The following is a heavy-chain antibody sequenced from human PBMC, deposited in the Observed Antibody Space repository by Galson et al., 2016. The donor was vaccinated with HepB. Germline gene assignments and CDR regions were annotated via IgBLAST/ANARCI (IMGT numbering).Heavy chain of an antibody. CDR3: ARQIVNSGMMEFFDF. D-gene: IGHD3-10*01. V-gene: IGHV4-39*01. CDR1: GGSITRSSYY. Sequence: SETLSLTCTVSGGSITRSSYYWGWIRQPPGKGLEWFGNIYYSGNTYYDPSLQSRVPVSVDSSKNQFSLKLSSVTAADTAVYYCARQIVNSGMMEFFDFWGQGTLVTVSS. J-gene: IGHJ4*02. CDR2: IYYSGNT.